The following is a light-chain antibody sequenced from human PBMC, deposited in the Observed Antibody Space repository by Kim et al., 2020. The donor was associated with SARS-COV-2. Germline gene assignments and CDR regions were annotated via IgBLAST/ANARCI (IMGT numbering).Light chain of an antibody. CDR1: QSLLYSNGYNY. J-gene: IGKJ5*01. V-gene: IGKV2-28*01. Sequence: DVVMTQSQLSLPVTPGEPASISCRSSQSLLYSNGYNYLDWYLQRPGQSPQLLIYLGSTLASGVPDRFSGSGSGTDFTLKISRVEAEDVGVYYCMQTLQTPITFGQGTRLEIK. CDR3: MQTLQTPIT. CDR2: LGS.